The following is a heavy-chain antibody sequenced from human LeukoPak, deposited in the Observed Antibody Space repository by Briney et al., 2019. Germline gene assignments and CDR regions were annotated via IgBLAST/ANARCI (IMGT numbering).Heavy chain of an antibody. CDR2: IKQDGSEK. V-gene: IGHV3-7*01. CDR3: ARDDAAMVSDY. Sequence: GGSLRLSCAPSGFTFSSYWMSWVRQAPGKGLEWVANIKQDGSEKYYVDSVKGRFTISRDNAKNSLYLQMNSLRAEDTAVYYCARDDAAMVSDYWGQGTLVTVSS. D-gene: IGHD5-18*01. CDR1: GFTFSSYW. J-gene: IGHJ4*02.